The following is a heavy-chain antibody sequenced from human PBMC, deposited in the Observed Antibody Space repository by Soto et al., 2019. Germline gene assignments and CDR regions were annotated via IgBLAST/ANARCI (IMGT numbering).Heavy chain of an antibody. V-gene: IGHV2-5*02. CDR3: AHSSRSYDFWSGYDGYYYMDV. Sequence: QITLKESGPTLVKPTQTLTLTCTFSGFSLSTSGVGVGWIRQPPGKALEWLALIYWDDDKRYRPSLKSRLTNTKDTSKNQVVLTMTNMDPVDTATYYCAHSSRSYDFWSGYDGYYYMDVWGKGTTVTVSS. CDR2: IYWDDDK. CDR1: GFSLSTSGVG. J-gene: IGHJ6*03. D-gene: IGHD3-3*01.